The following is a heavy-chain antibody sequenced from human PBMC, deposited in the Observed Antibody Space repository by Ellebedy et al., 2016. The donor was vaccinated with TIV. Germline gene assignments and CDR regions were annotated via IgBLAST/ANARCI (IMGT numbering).Heavy chain of an antibody. CDR1: GFSFRSYW. V-gene: IGHV3-7*01. J-gene: IGHJ5*02. D-gene: IGHD4-17*01. Sequence: PGGSLRLSCAASGFSFRSYWMSWVRQAPGKGLEWVANIYQDGSDQYYVDSVKGRFTISRDNANNSLFLQMNSLNAEDTAVYYCARRGSYGDYAVQVNSWFDPWGRGTLVTVSS. CDR3: ARRGSYGDYAVQVNSWFDP. CDR2: IYQDGSDQ.